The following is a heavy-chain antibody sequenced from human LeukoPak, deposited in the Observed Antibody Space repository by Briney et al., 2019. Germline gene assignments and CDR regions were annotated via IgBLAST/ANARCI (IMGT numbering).Heavy chain of an antibody. CDR3: AGLMVRTTYYYYGMDV. V-gene: IGHV1-69*04. CDR1: GGTFSSYA. CDR2: IIPILGIA. D-gene: IGHD3-10*01. J-gene: IGHJ6*02. Sequence: SVKVSCKASGGTFSSYAISWVRQAPGQGLEWMGRIIPILGIANYAQKFQGRVTITADKSTSTAYMELSSLRSEDTAVYYCAGLMVRTTYYYYGMDVWGQGTTVTVSS.